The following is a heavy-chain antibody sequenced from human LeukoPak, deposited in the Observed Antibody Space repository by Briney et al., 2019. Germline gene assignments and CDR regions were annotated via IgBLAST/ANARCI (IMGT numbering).Heavy chain of an antibody. CDR2: IDGDGGGST. CDR3: AKDLGGTVSHFDN. D-gene: IGHD3-16*01. Sequence: GGSLRLSCAASGFSFSTYAMSWVRQAPGKGLEGGLSIDGDGGGSTYYAGRFSISRDNSKNTMYLQMDSLRAEDPAVYYCAKDLGGTVSHFDNWGQGTLVTVSS. J-gene: IGHJ4*02. CDR1: GFSFSTYA. V-gene: IGHV3-23*01.